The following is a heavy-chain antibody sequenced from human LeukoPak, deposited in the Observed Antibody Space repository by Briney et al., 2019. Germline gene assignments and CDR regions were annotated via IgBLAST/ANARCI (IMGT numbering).Heavy chain of an antibody. CDR1: GGSISSGGYS. J-gene: IGHJ4*02. V-gene: IGHV4-30-2*01. D-gene: IGHD3-22*01. CDR3: ARASYYYDSSGYYYEWYFDY. CDR2: IDHSGST. Sequence: SETLSLTCAVSGGSISSGGYSWSWIRQPPGKGLAWIGYIDHSGSTYYNPSLRSRVTISVDRSKNQFSLKLSSVTAADTAVYYCARASYYYDSSGYYYEWYFDYWGQGTLVTVSS.